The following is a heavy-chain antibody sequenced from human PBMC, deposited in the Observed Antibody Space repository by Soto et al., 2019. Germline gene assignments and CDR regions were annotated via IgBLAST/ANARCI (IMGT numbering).Heavy chain of an antibody. Sequence: PSETLSLTCTVSGGSISSYYWSWIRQPPGKGLEWIGYIYYSGSTNYNPSLKSRVTISVDTSKNQFSLKLSSVTAADTAVYYCARAGEGYYDILTGYTTPLAFDYWGQGTLVTVSS. CDR2: IYYSGST. CDR3: ARAGEGYYDILTGYTTPLAFDY. D-gene: IGHD3-9*01. V-gene: IGHV4-59*01. J-gene: IGHJ4*02. CDR1: GGSISSYY.